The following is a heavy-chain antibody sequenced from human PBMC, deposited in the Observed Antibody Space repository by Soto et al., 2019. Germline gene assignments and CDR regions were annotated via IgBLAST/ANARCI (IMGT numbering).Heavy chain of an antibody. V-gene: IGHV1-18*04. J-gene: IGHJ4*02. Sequence: EASVKVSCKTSGYTFTSVGVIWVRQALGQGLEWMGWISGYNGKTKYAQTLQGRVTMTADTSTSTVYLELRGLRPDDTAVYFCARDKMIDDYGLGTYDYWGQGTTVTVSS. CDR2: ISGYNGKT. D-gene: IGHD3-10*01. CDR3: ARDKMIDDYGLGTYDY. CDR1: GYTFTSVG.